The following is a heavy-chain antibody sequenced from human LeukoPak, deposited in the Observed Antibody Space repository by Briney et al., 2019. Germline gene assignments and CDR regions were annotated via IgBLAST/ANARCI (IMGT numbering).Heavy chain of an antibody. J-gene: IGHJ4*02. CDR1: GGSISSSNW. Sequence: SGTLSFTCAVSGGSISSSNWWSWVRQPPGKGLEWIGEIYHSGSTNYNPSLKSRVTISVDTSRNQFSLKLSSVTAADTAVYYCARGAYYFDYWGQGTLVTVSS. CDR2: IYHSGST. CDR3: ARGAYYFDY. V-gene: IGHV4-4*02.